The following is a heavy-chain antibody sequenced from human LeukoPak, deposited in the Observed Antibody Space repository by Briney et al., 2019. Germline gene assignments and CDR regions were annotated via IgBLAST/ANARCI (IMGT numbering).Heavy chain of an antibody. V-gene: IGHV1-69*13. D-gene: IGHD5-12*01. Sequence: SVKVSCKASGGTFSSYPISWVRQPPGQGLEWMGGIIPIFGTANYAQRFQGRVTITADESTSTAYMELSSLRSEDTAVYYCAKSYRGYSGYAGDYWGQGTLVTVSS. J-gene: IGHJ4*02. CDR3: AKSYRGYSGYAGDY. CDR2: IIPIFGTA. CDR1: GGTFSSYP.